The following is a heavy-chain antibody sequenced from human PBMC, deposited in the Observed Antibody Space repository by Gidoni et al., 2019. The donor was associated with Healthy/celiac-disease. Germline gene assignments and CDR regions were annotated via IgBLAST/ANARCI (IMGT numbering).Heavy chain of an antibody. V-gene: IGHV4-31*03. D-gene: IGHD4-17*01. Sequence: QVQLQESGPGLVKPSQTLSLTCTVSGGPISSGRYSWSWIRQHPGKGLEWIGYIYYSGSTYYNPSLKSRVTISVDTSKSQFSLKLSSVTAADTAVYYCARVIGYGDYLYYYYGMDVWGQGTTVTVSS. CDR3: ARVIGYGDYLYYYYGMDV. CDR1: GGPISSGRYS. J-gene: IGHJ6*02. CDR2: IYYSGST.